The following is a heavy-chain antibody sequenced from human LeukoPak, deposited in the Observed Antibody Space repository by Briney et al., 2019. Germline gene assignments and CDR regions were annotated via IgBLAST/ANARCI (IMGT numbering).Heavy chain of an antibody. V-gene: IGHV3-23*01. CDR1: GFTFSSYG. D-gene: IGHD3-10*01. J-gene: IGHJ4*02. CDR2: ISGSGGST. CDR3: AKSSQLLWFGEPNDY. Sequence: GGSLRLSCAASGFTFSSYGMSWVRQAPGKGLEWVSAISGSGGSTYYADSVKGRFTISRDNSKNTLYLQMNSLRAEDTAAYYCAKSSQLLWFGEPNDYWGQGTLVTVSS.